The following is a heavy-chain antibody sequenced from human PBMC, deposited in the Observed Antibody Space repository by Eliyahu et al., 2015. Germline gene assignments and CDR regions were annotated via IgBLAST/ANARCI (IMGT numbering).Heavy chain of an antibody. CDR2: IYYSGST. CDR1: GGSSSSSSYY. J-gene: IGHJ4*02. Sequence: TLSLTCTVSGGSSSSSSYYWGWIRQPPGKGLEWIGSIYYSGSTYYNPSLKSRVTISVDTSKNQFSLKLSSVTAADTAVYYCARQSLAVAGMIDYWGQGTLVTVSS. CDR3: ARQSLAVAGMIDY. D-gene: IGHD6-19*01. V-gene: IGHV4-39*01.